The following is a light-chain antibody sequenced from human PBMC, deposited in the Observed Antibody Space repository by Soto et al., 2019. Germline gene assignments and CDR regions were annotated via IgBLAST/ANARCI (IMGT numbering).Light chain of an antibody. CDR1: SSNIGAGYG. Sequence: QSVLTQPPSVSGAPGQRGTISCTGSSSNIGAGYGVHWYIQLPGTAPKLLVYGDSNRPSGVPDRFSGSKSDTSASLAITGLQAEDEADYYCQSYDSSLSGVIFGGGTKLTVL. CDR2: GDS. J-gene: IGLJ2*01. V-gene: IGLV1-40*01. CDR3: QSYDSSLSGVI.